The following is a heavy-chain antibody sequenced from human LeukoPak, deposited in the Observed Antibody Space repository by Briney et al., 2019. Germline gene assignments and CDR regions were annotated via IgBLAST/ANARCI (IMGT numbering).Heavy chain of an antibody. CDR2: IYAAGDT. CDR3: ARSGSGWFDY. Sequence: GGSLRLSCAASGFTVSSNYMSWVRQAPGKGLEWVAVIYAAGDTYYADSVKGRFTISRDNSKNTLYLQMNSLRAEDTAVYYCARSGSGWFDYWGQGTLVTVSS. V-gene: IGHV3-53*01. CDR1: GFTVSSNY. D-gene: IGHD6-19*01. J-gene: IGHJ4*02.